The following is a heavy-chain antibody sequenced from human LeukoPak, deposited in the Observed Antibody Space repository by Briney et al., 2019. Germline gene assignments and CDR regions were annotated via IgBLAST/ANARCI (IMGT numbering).Heavy chain of an antibody. CDR2: IYYSGST. V-gene: IGHV4-59*08. D-gene: IGHD3-22*01. CDR1: GGSISSYY. CDR3: ARQYDSSGYYVYYYGMDV. J-gene: IGHJ6*02. Sequence: SETLSLTCTVSGGSISSYYWSWIRQPPGKGLEWIWYIYYSGSTNYNPSLKSRVTISVDTSKNQFSLKLSSVTAADTAVYYCARQYDSSGYYVYYYGMDVWGQGTTVTVSS.